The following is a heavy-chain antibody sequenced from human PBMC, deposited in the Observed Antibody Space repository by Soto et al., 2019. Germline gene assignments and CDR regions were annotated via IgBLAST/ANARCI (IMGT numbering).Heavy chain of an antibody. CDR2: ISYDGGNK. J-gene: IGHJ4*02. V-gene: IGHV3-30-3*01. CDR3: ARDLLTDYSDSSGYPITHLFDY. CDR1: GFTFSSYA. Sequence: PGGSLRLSCAASGFTFSSYALHWVRQAPGKGLEWVAVISYDGGNKYYADSVKGRFTISRDNSKNTLYLQMDSLRDEDTAVYYCARDLLTDYSDSSGYPITHLFDYWGQGTLVTVSS. D-gene: IGHD3-22*01.